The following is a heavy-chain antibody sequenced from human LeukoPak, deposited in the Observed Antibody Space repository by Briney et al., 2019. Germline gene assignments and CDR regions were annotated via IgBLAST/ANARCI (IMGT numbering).Heavy chain of an antibody. Sequence: PSETLSLTCVVSGYSISSGYYWGWIRQPPGKGLQWTGNFHQSGSTSYNPSLKSRVTISADTSKNQFSLRLSSVTAADTALYYCARGYSGYADRWGQGTLVSVSS. CDR3: ARGYSGYADR. D-gene: IGHD5-12*01. V-gene: IGHV4-38-2*01. J-gene: IGHJ4*02. CDR2: FHQSGST. CDR1: GYSISSGYY.